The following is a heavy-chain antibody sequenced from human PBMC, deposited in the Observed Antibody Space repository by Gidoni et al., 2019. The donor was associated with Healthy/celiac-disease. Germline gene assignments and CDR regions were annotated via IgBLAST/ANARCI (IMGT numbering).Heavy chain of an antibody. D-gene: IGHD2-2*01. V-gene: IGHV3-33*08. CDR2: ILYDVSNK. CDR1: GFTFSSYG. J-gene: IGHJ3*02. CDR3: ARDGINPPDCSSTSCYGGGSAFDI. Sequence: QVQLVESGGGVVQPGRSLRLSCAASGFTFSSYGMHWVRKAPGKGLECVAVILYDVSNKSYADSVKGRFTISRDNSKNKLYLQMNSLRAEDTAVYYCARDGINPPDCSSTSCYGGGSAFDIWGQGTMVTVSS.